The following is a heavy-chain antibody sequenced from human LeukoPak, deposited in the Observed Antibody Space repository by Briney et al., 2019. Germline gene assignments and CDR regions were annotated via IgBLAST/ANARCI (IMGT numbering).Heavy chain of an antibody. CDR1: GDSISSNYY. D-gene: IGHD5-24*01. V-gene: IGHV4-38-2*02. J-gene: IGHJ4*02. Sequence: SETLSLTCIVSGDSISSNYYWGWIRQPPGKGLEWIGSVHHCGSTYYDPSLKSRVTISIDTSKNQFSLKLTSVTAADTAVYYCARDSVEMARIYYFDYWGQGTLVTVSA. CDR2: VHHCGST. CDR3: ARDSVEMARIYYFDY.